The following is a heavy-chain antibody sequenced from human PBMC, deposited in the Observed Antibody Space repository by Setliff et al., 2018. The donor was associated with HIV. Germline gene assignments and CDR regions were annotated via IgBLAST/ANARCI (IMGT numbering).Heavy chain of an antibody. V-gene: IGHV3-23*01. CDR2: ISGRDGRT. D-gene: IGHD3-3*01. Sequence: GGSLRLSCAAFGFTFSSYGMSWVRQAPGKGLEWVSTISGRDGRTYYADSVKGRFTISRDSSKNTLYLQMNSLRADDTAFYYCATFADGPDSWGQGTLVTVSS. CDR1: GFTFSSYG. J-gene: IGHJ4*02. CDR3: ATFADGPDS.